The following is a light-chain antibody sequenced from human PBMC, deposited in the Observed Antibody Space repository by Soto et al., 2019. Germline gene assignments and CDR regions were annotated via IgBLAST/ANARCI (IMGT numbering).Light chain of an antibody. CDR1: QDISNY. Sequence: DIQMTQSPSSLSASVGDRVTITCQASQDISNYLNWYQQKPGKAPKLLIYDASNLETGVPSRFSGSGSGTDFTFTISSLQPEAIATYYWQQYDNPSLTFGGGTKVEIK. V-gene: IGKV1-33*01. CDR2: DAS. J-gene: IGKJ4*01. CDR3: QQYDNPSLT.